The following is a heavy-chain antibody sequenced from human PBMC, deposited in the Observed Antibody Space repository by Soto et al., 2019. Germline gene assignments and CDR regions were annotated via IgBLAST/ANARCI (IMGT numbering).Heavy chain of an antibody. CDR3: ARVTSGWYYFDN. J-gene: IGHJ4*02. CDR2: ISSSSSTI. D-gene: IGHD6-19*01. CDR1: GFTFSTYS. Sequence: GGSLRLSCAASGFTFSTYSMNWVRQAPGKGLEWVSYISSSSSTIYYADSMKGRFTISRDNAKNLLYLQMNTLRVEDTAVYYCARVTSGWYYFDNWGQGTLVTVSS. V-gene: IGHV3-48*01.